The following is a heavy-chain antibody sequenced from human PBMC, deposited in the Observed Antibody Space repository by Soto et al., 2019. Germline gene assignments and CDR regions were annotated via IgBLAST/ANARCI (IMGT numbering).Heavy chain of an antibody. CDR3: ARQGRGDATQPAYYYYMDV. Sequence: ASVKVSCKESGYTFTSYYMHWVRQAPGQGLEWMGIINPSGGSTSYAQKFQGRVTMTRDTSTSTVYMELSSLRSEDTAVYYCARQGRGDATQPAYYYYMDVWGKGTTVTVSS. J-gene: IGHJ6*03. V-gene: IGHV1-46*03. CDR2: INPSGGST. D-gene: IGHD5-18*01. CDR1: GYTFTSYY.